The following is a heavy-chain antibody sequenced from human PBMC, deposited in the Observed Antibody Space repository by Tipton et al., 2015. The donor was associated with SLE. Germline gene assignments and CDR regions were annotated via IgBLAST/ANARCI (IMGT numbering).Heavy chain of an antibody. CDR2: IHYTGST. CDR3: AREGRFLEWYYFDY. J-gene: IGHJ4*02. CDR1: GGSISSYY. D-gene: IGHD3-3*01. Sequence: SLTCTVSGGSISSYYWSWIRQPPGKGLEWIGYIHYTGSTNYNPSLKSRVTISVDTSKNQFSLKLSSVTAADTAVYYCAREGRFLEWYYFDYWGQGTLVTVSS. V-gene: IGHV4-59*01.